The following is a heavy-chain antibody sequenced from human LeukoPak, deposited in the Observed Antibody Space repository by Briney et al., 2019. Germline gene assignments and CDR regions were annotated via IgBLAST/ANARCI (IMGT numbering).Heavy chain of an antibody. Sequence: ASVKVSCKASGGTFSSYAISWVRQAPGQGLEWMGGIIPIFGTANYAQKFQGRVTITADESTSTAYMELSSLRSEDTAVYYCARGYTLSHGMDVWGQGTTVTVSS. CDR1: GGTFSSYA. V-gene: IGHV1-69*13. CDR3: ARGYTLSHGMDV. CDR2: IIPIFGTA. D-gene: IGHD5-24*01. J-gene: IGHJ6*02.